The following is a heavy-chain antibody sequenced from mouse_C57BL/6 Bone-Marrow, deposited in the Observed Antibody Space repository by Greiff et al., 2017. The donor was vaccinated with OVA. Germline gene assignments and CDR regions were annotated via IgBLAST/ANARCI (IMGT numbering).Heavy chain of an antibody. D-gene: IGHD2-3*01. V-gene: IGHV14-4*01. J-gene: IGHJ3*01. CDR1: GFNIKDDY. Sequence: FQLQQSGAELVRPGASVKLSCTASGFNIKDDYMHWVKQRPEQGLEWIGWIDPENGDTEYASKFQGKATITADTSSNTAYLQLSSLTSEDTAVYYCTTLMVIFAYWGQGTLVTVSA. CDR3: TTLMVIFAY. CDR2: IDPENGDT.